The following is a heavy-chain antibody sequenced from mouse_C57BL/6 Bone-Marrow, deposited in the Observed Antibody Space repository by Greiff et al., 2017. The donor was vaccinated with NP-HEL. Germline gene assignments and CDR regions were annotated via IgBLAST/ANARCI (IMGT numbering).Heavy chain of an antibody. CDR2: LAPEDGET. V-gene: IGHV14-2*01. CDR3: APAYYSNYDYAMDY. CDR1: GFNIKDYY. J-gene: IGHJ4*01. Sequence: VQLKQSGAELVKPGASVKLSCTASGFNIKDYYMHWVKQRTEQGLEWIGRLAPEDGETKYAPKFQGKATITADTSSNTAYLQLSSLTSEDTAVYYCAPAYYSNYDYAMDYWGQGTSVTVSS. D-gene: IGHD2-5*01.